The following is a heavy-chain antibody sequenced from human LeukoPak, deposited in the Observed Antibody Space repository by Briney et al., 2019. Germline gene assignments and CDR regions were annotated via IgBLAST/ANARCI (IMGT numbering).Heavy chain of an antibody. CDR1: GGSISSSSW. D-gene: IGHD3-10*01. Sequence: SGALSLTCAVSGGSISSSSWWSWVRQPPGKGLEWIGEIYHSGSTNYNPSLKSRVTISVDKSKNQFSLKLSSVTAADTAVYYCVRSYRMAFFDYWGQGTLVTVSS. J-gene: IGHJ4*02. CDR2: IYHSGST. CDR3: VRSYRMAFFDY. V-gene: IGHV4-4*02.